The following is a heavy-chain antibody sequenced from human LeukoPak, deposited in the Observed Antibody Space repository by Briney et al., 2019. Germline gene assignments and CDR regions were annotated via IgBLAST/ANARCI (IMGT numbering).Heavy chain of an antibody. J-gene: IGHJ4*02. CDR2: ISGSGSTI. D-gene: IGHD3-10*01. CDR3: ARSNYYGSGNYYSGFDS. CDR1: GFTFSSYA. V-gene: IGHV3-48*03. Sequence: GGSLRLSCAASGFTFSSYAMSWVRQAPGKGLEWVSYISGSGSTIYYGDSVKGRFTISRDNAKNSLYLQMNSLRAEDAAVYYCARSNYYGSGNYYSGFDSWGQGTLVTVSS.